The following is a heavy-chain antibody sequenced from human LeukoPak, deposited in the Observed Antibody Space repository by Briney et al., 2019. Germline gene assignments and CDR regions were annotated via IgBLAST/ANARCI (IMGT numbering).Heavy chain of an antibody. Sequence: GGSLRLSCAASGFISSSYWMHWVRQPPGKGLVYIACINTDGFSTSYADSVKGRFTISRDNAKNTLYLQMNSLRAEGTAVYYCARSRTYGDYGRGLDYWGQGTLVTVSS. D-gene: IGHD4-17*01. CDR3: ARSRTYGDYGRGLDY. J-gene: IGHJ4*02. CDR1: GFISSSYW. V-gene: IGHV3-74*01. CDR2: INTDGFST.